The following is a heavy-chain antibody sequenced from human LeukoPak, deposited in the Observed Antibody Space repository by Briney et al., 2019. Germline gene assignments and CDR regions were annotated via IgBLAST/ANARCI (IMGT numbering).Heavy chain of an antibody. CDR1: GVTFTSYW. CDR3: ARAYDFWSGYCDY. D-gene: IGHD3-3*01. V-gene: IGHV3-7*04. CDR2: IKQDGSEK. J-gene: IGHJ4*02. Sequence: GGSLRLSCAASGVTFTSYWMSWVRQPPGKGLECVANIKQDGSEKYYVDSVKGRFTISRDNAKNSLYLQMNSLRAEDTAVYYCARAYDFWSGYCDYWGQGTLVTVSS.